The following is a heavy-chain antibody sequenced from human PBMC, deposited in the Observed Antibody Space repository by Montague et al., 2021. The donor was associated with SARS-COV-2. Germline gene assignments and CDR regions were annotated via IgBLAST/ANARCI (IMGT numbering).Heavy chain of an antibody. Sequence: SETLSLTCTVSGASISSSNYYWGWIRQPPGKGLEWIGSIYYSGTTYYNPSLQSRVTISVDTSKKQFSLKPSSVTAADTAVYYCARETYTSGWFQQFDYWGQGTLVTVSS. CDR3: ARETYTSGWFQQFDY. CDR1: GASISSSNYY. J-gene: IGHJ4*02. V-gene: IGHV4-39*01. D-gene: IGHD6-19*01. CDR2: IYYSGTT.